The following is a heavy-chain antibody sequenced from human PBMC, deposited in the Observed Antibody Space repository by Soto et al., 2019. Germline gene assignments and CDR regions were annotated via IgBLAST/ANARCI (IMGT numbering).Heavy chain of an antibody. J-gene: IGHJ4*02. D-gene: IGHD2-15*01. CDR3: ARDPGAASFDF. CDR1: GFTFTNYG. Sequence: ASVDVSCKASGFTFTNYGISWVRQAPGEGLEWVGWINTSNDNKLYAQKLQGRLTLTTDTSTSTAYMDLTTLRSDDTAAYFCARDPGAASFDFWAQGTLVTVSS. V-gene: IGHV1-18*01. CDR2: INTSNDNK.